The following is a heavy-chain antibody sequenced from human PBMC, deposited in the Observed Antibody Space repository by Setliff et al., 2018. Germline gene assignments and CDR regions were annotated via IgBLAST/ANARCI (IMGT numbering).Heavy chain of an antibody. J-gene: IGHJ4*02. CDR2: IIPISGTI. Sequence: SVKVSCKASGGTFSSYAISWVRQAPGQGLEWMGRIIPISGTIKYAQKFQGRVTISADKSTSTAYMELSSLTSDDAAVYYCARDRLTTSSIDYWGQGTLVTVSS. CDR3: ARDRLTTSSIDY. D-gene: IGHD6-6*01. V-gene: IGHV1-69*06. CDR1: GGTFSSYA.